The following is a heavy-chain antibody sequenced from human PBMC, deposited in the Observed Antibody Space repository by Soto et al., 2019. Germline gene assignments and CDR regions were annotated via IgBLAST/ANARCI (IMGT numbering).Heavy chain of an antibody. CDR2: ISWNSGSI. Sequence: GGSLRLSCAASGFTFDDYAMHWVRQAPGKGLEWVSGISWNSGSIGYADSVKGRFTISRDNAKNSLYLQMNSLRAEDTALYYCAKDIGMYCSGGSCYSFDYWGQGTLVTVSS. D-gene: IGHD2-15*01. V-gene: IGHV3-9*01. J-gene: IGHJ4*02. CDR1: GFTFDDYA. CDR3: AKDIGMYCSGGSCYSFDY.